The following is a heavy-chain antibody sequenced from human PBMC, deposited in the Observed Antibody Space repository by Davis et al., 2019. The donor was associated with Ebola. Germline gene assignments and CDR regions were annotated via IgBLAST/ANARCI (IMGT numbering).Heavy chain of an antibody. Sequence: GESLKISCVVSGFTFSSYGMHWVRQAPGKGLEWVAVISYDGSNKYYADSVKGRFTISRDNSKNTLYLQMNSLKTEDTAVYYCTRDRDKYDILTGYNYWGQGTLVTVSS. J-gene: IGHJ4*02. CDR2: ISYDGSNK. V-gene: IGHV3-33*05. CDR3: TRDRDKYDILTGYNY. D-gene: IGHD3-9*01. CDR1: GFTFSSYG.